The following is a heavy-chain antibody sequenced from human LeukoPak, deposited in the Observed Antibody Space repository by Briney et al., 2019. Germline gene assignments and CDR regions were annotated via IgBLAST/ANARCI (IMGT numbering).Heavy chain of an antibody. V-gene: IGHV4-34*01. Sequence: ASETLSLTCAVYGGSFSGYYWSWIRQPPGKGLEWIGEINHSGSTNYNPSLKSRVTISVDTSKNQFSLKLSSVTAADTAVYYCARVYYDILTGYCYFDYWGQGTLVTVSS. CDR3: ARVYYDILTGYCYFDY. CDR2: INHSGST. J-gene: IGHJ4*02. CDR1: GGSFSGYY. D-gene: IGHD3-9*01.